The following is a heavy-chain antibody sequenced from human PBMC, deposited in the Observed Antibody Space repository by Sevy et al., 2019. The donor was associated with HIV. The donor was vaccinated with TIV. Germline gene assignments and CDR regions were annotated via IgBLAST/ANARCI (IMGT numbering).Heavy chain of an antibody. CDR1: GDTFNNNH. V-gene: IGHV1-46*02. CDR2: IDPSGGNA. CDR3: VRADPAQHFDS. Sequence: ASVKVSCKAPGDTFNNNHMHWVRQAPGQGLEWMGIIDPSGGNAIYAQKFQGRVTMTRDTSTSTLYMDLDRLRSEDTAVYYCVRADPAQHFDSWGQGTPVTVSS. J-gene: IGHJ4*02.